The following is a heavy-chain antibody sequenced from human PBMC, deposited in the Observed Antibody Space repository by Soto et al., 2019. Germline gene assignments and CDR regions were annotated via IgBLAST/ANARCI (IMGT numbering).Heavy chain of an antibody. CDR1: GFAFSSYS. CDR3: ARGADYTNSNFDY. J-gene: IGHJ4*02. CDR2: ISTSGDT. Sequence: GGSLRLSCAVSGFAFSSYSVNWVRQAPGKGLEWVSSISTSGDTYYADSVKGRLAISRDNAKNSLYLQMTSLRFEDTAVYYCARGADYTNSNFDYWGQGTLVTVSS. V-gene: IGHV3-21*01. D-gene: IGHD4-4*01.